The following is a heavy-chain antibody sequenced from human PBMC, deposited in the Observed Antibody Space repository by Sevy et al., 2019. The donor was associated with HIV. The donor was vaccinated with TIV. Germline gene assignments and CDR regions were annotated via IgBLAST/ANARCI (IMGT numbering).Heavy chain of an antibody. V-gene: IGHV1-8*01. CDR2: MNPNSGNT. CDR1: GYTFTSYD. CDR3: ARGFPVATGAFDI. J-gene: IGHJ3*02. Sequence: ASVKVSCKASGYTFTSYDINWVRQATGQGLEWMGWMNPNSGNTGYAQKFQGRVTMTRNTSISTAYMELSSLRSEDTAVYYCARGFPVATGAFDIWGQRTMVTVSS.